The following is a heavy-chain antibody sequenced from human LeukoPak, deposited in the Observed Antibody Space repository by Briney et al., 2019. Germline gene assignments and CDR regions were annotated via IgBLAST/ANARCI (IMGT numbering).Heavy chain of an antibody. CDR3: AIWNYVWTTGNYYYYYGMDV. V-gene: IGHV1-69*01. J-gene: IGHJ6*02. Sequence: SVKVSCTASGGTFSSYAISWVRQAPGQGLEWMGGIIPIFGTANYAQKFQGRVTITADESTSTAYMELSSLRSEDTAVDYCAIWNYVWTTGNYYYYYGMDVWGQGTTVTVSS. D-gene: IGHD1-7*01. CDR1: GGTFSSYA. CDR2: IIPIFGTA.